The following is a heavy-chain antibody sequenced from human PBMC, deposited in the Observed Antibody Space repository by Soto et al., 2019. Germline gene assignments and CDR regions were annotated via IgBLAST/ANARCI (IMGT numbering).Heavy chain of an antibody. Sequence: DVQLLESVRGLVQPAGSLRLSCAASGFTFSSYAMGWVRQGPGKGLEWVAVVSIGGSTHYADSVRGRFTISRDNSKNTLSLQMNSLTAEDTAVYFCAKRRGAGGHFDYWGQGALVTVSS. J-gene: IGHJ4*02. CDR3: AKRRGAGGHFDY. V-gene: IGHV3-23*01. CDR2: VSIGGST. D-gene: IGHD2-15*01. CDR1: GFTFSSYA.